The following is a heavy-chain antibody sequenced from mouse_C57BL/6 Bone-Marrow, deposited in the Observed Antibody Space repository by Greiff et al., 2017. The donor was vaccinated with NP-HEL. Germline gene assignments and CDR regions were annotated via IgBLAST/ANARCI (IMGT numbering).Heavy chain of an antibody. J-gene: IGHJ3*01. CDR3: ARNYGSSYGFAY. Sequence: VQLQQSGPELVKPGASVKISCKASGYTFTDYYMNWVKQSHGKSLEWIGDINPNNGGTSYNQKFKGKATLTVDKSSSTAYMELRSLTSEDSAVYYGARNYGSSYGFAYWGQGTLVTVSA. D-gene: IGHD1-1*01. CDR2: INPNNGGT. V-gene: IGHV1-26*01. CDR1: GYTFTDYY.